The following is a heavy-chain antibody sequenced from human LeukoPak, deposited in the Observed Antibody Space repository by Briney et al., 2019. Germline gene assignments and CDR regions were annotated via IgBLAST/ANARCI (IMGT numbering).Heavy chain of an antibody. CDR1: GFTFSSYE. V-gene: IGHV3-48*03. CDR2: ISSSGSTI. Sequence: SGGSLRLSCAASGFTFSSYEMNWVRQAPGKGLEWVSYISSSGSTIYYADSVKGRFTISRDNAKNSLYLQMNSLRAEDTAVYYCARDSVTAMVKIYLDYWGQVTLVTVSS. D-gene: IGHD5-18*01. CDR3: ARDSVTAMVKIYLDY. J-gene: IGHJ4*02.